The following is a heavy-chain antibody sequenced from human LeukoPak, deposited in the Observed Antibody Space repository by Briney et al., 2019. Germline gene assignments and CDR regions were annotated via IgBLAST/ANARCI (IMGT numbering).Heavy chain of an antibody. V-gene: IGHV3-23*01. CDR1: GFNFKNYA. Sequence: GGSLRLSCAAFGFNFKNYAMNWVRQAPGKGLEWVSSISGSDQSAFYADSVKGRFTISRDNSKNTLYLQMNHLRAEDAAIYHCVKNSLIRGVTQYFFDGWGQGTLVTVSS. D-gene: IGHD3-10*01. CDR3: VKNSLIRGVTQYFFDG. CDR2: ISGSDQSA. J-gene: IGHJ4*02.